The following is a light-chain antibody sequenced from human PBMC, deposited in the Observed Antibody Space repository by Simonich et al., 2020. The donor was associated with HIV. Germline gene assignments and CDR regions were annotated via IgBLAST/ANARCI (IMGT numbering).Light chain of an antibody. Sequence: DIVMTQSPDSLAVSLGERATIDCKSSQSVLYNSNNKNYLDWYHQRPGQPPKLLIYWASTRESGVPDRFSGSGSGTDFTLTISSLQAEDVAVYYCQQYYGTPYTFGPGTKVNIK. V-gene: IGKV4-1*01. CDR1: QSVLYNSNNKNY. CDR2: WAS. J-gene: IGKJ3*01. CDR3: QQYYGTPYT.